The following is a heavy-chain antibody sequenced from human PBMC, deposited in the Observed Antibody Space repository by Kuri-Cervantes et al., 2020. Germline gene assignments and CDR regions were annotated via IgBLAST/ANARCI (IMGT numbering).Heavy chain of an antibody. D-gene: IGHD6-13*01. Sequence: ETLSLTCAVYGGSFSGYYWSWIRQPPGKGLEWLAHIFSNDEKSYSTSLKSRLTISKDTSKSQVVLTMTNMDPVDTATYYCAYSSSWYNWFDPWGQGTLVTVSS. CDR2: IFSNDEK. J-gene: IGHJ5*02. CDR3: AYSSSWYNWFDP. CDR1: GGSFSGYYW. V-gene: IGHV2-26*02.